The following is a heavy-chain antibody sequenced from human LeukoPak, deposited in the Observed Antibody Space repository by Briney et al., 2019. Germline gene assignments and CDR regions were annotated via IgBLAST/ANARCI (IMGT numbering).Heavy chain of an antibody. CDR2: IKEDGTVK. D-gene: IGHD6-19*01. V-gene: IGHV3-7*03. CDR3: ARDSTWLLDY. Sequence: GGSLRLSCTATGFTFRSHWMTWVRQPPGKGLEWVANIKEDGTVKYYVDSVKGRFTISRDNTKNIMYLEMNSLRADDTAVYFCARDSTWLLDYWGQGTLITVSS. J-gene: IGHJ4*02. CDR1: GFTFRSHW.